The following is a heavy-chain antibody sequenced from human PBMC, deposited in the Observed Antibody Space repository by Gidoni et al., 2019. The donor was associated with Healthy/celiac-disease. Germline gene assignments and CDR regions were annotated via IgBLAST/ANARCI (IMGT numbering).Heavy chain of an antibody. CDR3: AKGVMVGATCDGAFDI. CDR2: ISGSGGST. J-gene: IGHJ3*02. Sequence: EVLLLESGGGLVQPGGSLRLSCAASGFTFRSYAMSWVRQAPGKGLDWVSAISGSGGSTYYADSVKGRFTISRDNSKNTLYLQMNSLRAEDTAVYYCAKGVMVGATCDGAFDIWGQGTIVTVSS. V-gene: IGHV3-23*01. CDR1: GFTFRSYA. D-gene: IGHD1-26*01.